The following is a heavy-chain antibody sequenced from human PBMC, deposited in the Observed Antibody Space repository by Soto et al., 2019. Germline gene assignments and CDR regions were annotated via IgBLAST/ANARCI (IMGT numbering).Heavy chain of an antibody. Sequence: QLQLVQSGAEVKKTGSSVTVSCKALGNTFTYRYLHWVRQAPGQALEWMGWITPFNGDVHYSQKFQERVTITRDRSINTAYMRMRGLRSEDTAMYYCASGGAGSGPFTWELPDHWGQGTRVTVSS. CDR2: ITPFNGDV. D-gene: IGHD1-26*01. J-gene: IGHJ4*02. CDR3: ASGGAGSGPFTWELPDH. V-gene: IGHV1-45*02. CDR1: GNTFTYRY.